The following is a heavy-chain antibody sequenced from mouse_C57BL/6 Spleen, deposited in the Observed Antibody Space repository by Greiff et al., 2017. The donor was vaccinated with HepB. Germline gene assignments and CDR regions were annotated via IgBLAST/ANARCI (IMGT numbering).Heavy chain of an antibody. CDR3: ANNYRAWFAY. Sequence: VQLQQSGAELVRPGTSVKVSCKASGYAFTNYLIEWVKQRPGQGLEWIGVINPGSGGTNYNEKFKGKATLTADKSSSTAYMQLSSLTSEDSAVYFCANNYRAWFAYWGQGNLVTVSA. CDR2: INPGSGGT. J-gene: IGHJ3*01. V-gene: IGHV1-54*01. CDR1: GYAFTNYL. D-gene: IGHD1-1*02.